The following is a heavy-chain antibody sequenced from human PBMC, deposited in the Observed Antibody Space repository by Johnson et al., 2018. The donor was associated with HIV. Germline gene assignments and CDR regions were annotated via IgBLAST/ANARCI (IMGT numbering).Heavy chain of an antibody. CDR2: IYSGGST. CDR3: ARGGGGYAYDAFDI. V-gene: IGHV3-66*02. D-gene: IGHD5-12*01. J-gene: IGHJ3*02. Sequence: VQLVESGGGVVQPGRSLRLSCAASGFTVSSNYMSWVRQAPWKGLELVSVIYSGGSTYYADSVKGRFTISRDNSKNTLYLQMNSLRAEDTAVYYCARGGGGYAYDAFDIWGQGTMVTVSS. CDR1: GFTVSSNY.